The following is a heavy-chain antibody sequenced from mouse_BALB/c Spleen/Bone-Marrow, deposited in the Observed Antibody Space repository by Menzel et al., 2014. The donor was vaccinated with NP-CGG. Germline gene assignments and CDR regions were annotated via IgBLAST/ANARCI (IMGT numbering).Heavy chain of an antibody. J-gene: IGHJ3*01. V-gene: IGHV1-54*01. CDR2: INPGSGGS. CDR3: ATGFAY. Sequence: QVQLQQSGAELVRPGTSVKVSCKASGYAFTNYWIEWVKQRPGQGLEWIGVINPGSGGSNYNEKFKGKATLTVDTSSSTAYVDLSSLTSEDSAVYYCATGFAYWGQGTLVTVSA. CDR1: GYAFTNYW.